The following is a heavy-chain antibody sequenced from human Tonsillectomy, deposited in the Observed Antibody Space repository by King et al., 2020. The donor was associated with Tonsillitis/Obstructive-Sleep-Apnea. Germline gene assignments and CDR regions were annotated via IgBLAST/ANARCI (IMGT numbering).Heavy chain of an antibody. D-gene: IGHD5-24*01. J-gene: IGHJ4*02. V-gene: IGHV3-30*04. Sequence: VQLVESGGGVVQPGRSLRLSCAASGFTFSSYAMHWVRQAPGKGLEWVAVISYDGSNKYYADSVKGRFTISRDNSKNTLYLQMNSLRAEETAVYYCARWGEMATIFDYWGQGTLVTVSS. CDR2: ISYDGSNK. CDR1: GFTFSSYA. CDR3: ARWGEMATIFDY.